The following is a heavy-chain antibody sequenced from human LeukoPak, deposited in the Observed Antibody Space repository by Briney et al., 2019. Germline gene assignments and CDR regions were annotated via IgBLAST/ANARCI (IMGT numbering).Heavy chain of an antibody. Sequence: PSETLSLTCTVSGGSLSSSSYYWGWIRQPPGKGLEWFGSIYYSGSTYYNPSLKSRVTISVDTSKTQFSLKLSSVTAADTAVYYCAREGRYGDWGYWGQGTLVTVSS. CDR3: AREGRYGDWGY. D-gene: IGHD4-17*01. CDR1: GGSLSSSSYY. CDR2: IYYSGST. V-gene: IGHV4-39*07. J-gene: IGHJ4*02.